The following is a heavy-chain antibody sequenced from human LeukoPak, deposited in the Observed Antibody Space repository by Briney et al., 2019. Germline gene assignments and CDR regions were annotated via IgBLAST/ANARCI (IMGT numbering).Heavy chain of an antibody. CDR2: IPYDGNDK. J-gene: IGHJ6*02. Sequence: QPGGSLRLSWAASGFTFSSHGIHWVRQAPGRGLEWVATIPYDGNDKDYADSVKDRFTISRDNSKNMMNLQMNSLRAEDTAVYYCAKDYGDGPGDYYYYGMDVWGQGTTVTVSS. D-gene: IGHD4-17*01. V-gene: IGHV3-30*18. CDR1: GFTFSSHG. CDR3: AKDYGDGPGDYYYYGMDV.